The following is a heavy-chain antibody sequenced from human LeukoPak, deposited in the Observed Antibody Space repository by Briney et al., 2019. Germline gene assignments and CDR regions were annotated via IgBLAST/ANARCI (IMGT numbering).Heavy chain of an antibody. CDR2: IIPILGIA. Sequence: SVKVSCKASGGTFSSYTISWVRQAPGQGLEWMGRIIPILGIANYAQKFQGRVTITADKSTSTAYMELSSLRSEDTAVYYCARAPNYYDSSGYLVYYYGMDVWGQGTTVTVSS. CDR3: ARAPNYYDSSGYLVYYYGMDV. V-gene: IGHV1-69*02. J-gene: IGHJ6*02. D-gene: IGHD3-22*01. CDR1: GGTFSSYT.